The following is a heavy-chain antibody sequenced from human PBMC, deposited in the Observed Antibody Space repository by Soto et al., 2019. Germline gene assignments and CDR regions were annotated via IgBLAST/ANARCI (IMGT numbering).Heavy chain of an antibody. CDR3: ARDPSIAVAGIVQWGYFDF. CDR2: INAGNGDT. CDR1: GYSFTDYV. D-gene: IGHD6-19*01. Sequence: GASVKVSCKASGYSFTDYVMHWVRQAPGQRPEWMGWINAGNGDTKYSQKFQGRVTITRDTSATTAYMELSSLTSEDTAVYYCARDPSIAVAGIVQWGYFDFWGQGTLVTVSS. V-gene: IGHV1-3*01. J-gene: IGHJ4*02.